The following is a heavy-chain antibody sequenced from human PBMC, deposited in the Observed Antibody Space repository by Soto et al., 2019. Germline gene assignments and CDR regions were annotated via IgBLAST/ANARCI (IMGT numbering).Heavy chain of an antibody. D-gene: IGHD3-22*01. CDR2: IYYSGST. V-gene: IGHV4-31*03. J-gene: IGHJ1*01. CDR3: ARVHYYDSSGYRTGEYLQH. Sequence: QVQLQESGPGLVKPSQTLSLTCTVSGGSISSGGYYWSWIRQHPGKGLEWIGYIYYSGSTYYNPSLKSRVTISVDTSKNHFSLKLSSVTAADTAVYYCARVHYYDSSGYRTGEYLQHWVQGTLVTVS. CDR1: GGSISSGGYY.